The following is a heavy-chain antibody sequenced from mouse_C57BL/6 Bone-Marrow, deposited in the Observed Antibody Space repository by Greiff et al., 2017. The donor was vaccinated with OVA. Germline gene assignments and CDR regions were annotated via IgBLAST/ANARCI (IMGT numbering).Heavy chain of an antibody. Sequence: EVKLMESGGGLVQPGGSLSLSCAASGFTFTDYYMSWVRQPPGKALEWLGFFRNKANGYTTEYSASVTVLFTISRDNSQSILYLQMNALRAEDSATYYCARYSLYFDEWGQGTTRTVSS. CDR2: FRNKANGYTT. CDR3: ARYSLYFDE. J-gene: IGHJ2*01. CDR1: GFTFTDYY. V-gene: IGHV7-3*01.